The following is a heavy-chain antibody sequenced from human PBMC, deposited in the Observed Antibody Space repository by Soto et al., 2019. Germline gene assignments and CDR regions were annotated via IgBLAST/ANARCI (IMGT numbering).Heavy chain of an antibody. Sequence: PSETLSLTCNVAGGYISSSSYYWGWIRQPPGKGLEWIGSIYYSGSTYYNPSLKSRVTISVDTSKNQFSLKLSSVTAADTAVYYCARRGSGSYSDYWGQGTLVTVSS. V-gene: IGHV4-39*01. CDR1: GGYISSSSYY. J-gene: IGHJ4*02. CDR2: IYYSGST. CDR3: ARRGSGSYSDY. D-gene: IGHD3-10*01.